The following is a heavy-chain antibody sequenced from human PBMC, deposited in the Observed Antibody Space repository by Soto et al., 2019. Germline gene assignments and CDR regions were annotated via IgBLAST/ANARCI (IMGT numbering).Heavy chain of an antibody. CDR1: GYTFTSYA. D-gene: IGHD3-10*01. Sequence: QVQLVQSGAEVKKPGASVKVSCKASGYTFTSYAMHWVRQAPGQRLEWMGWINAGNGNTKYSQKFQGRATSTRDTSASTAYMERSSLRSEDTAVYYCARDERPLLGFGELRSAFDIWGQGTMVTVSS. J-gene: IGHJ3*02. V-gene: IGHV1-3*01. CDR2: INAGNGNT. CDR3: ARDERPLLGFGELRSAFDI.